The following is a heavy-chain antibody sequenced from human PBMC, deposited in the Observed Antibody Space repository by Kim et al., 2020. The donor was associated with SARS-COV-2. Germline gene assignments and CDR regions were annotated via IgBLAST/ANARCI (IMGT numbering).Heavy chain of an antibody. D-gene: IGHD3-3*01. CDR3: ARDLNDFWSGYYRSGYFDY. Sequence: KGRFTIARDNAKNSLYLQMNSLRAEDTAVYYGARDLNDFWSGYYRSGYFDYWGQGTLVTVSS. J-gene: IGHJ4*02. V-gene: IGHV3-11*06.